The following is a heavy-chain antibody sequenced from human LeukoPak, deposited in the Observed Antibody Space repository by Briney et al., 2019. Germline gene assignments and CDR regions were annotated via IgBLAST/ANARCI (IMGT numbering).Heavy chain of an antibody. V-gene: IGHV1-69*04. CDR1: GGTFSSYA. Sequence: GASVKVSCKASGGTFSSYAISWVRQAPGQGLEWMGRIIPILGIANYAQKFQGRVTITADKSTSTAYMELSSLRSEDTAVYYCARDDRVSASDIWGQGTMVTVSS. J-gene: IGHJ3*02. CDR2: IIPILGIA. D-gene: IGHD6-13*01. CDR3: ARDDRVSASDI.